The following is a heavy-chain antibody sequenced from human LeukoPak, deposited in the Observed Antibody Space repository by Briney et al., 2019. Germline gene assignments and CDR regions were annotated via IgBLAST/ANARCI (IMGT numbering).Heavy chain of an antibody. Sequence: ASVKVSCKASGYTFTGYYMHWVRQAPGQGLEWRGRINPNSGGTNYAQKFQGRVTMTRDTSISTAYMELSRLRSDDTAVYYCASGDILTGYYSGYYFDYWGQGTLVTVSS. CDR1: GYTFTGYY. D-gene: IGHD3-9*01. CDR3: ASGDILTGYYSGYYFDY. J-gene: IGHJ4*02. V-gene: IGHV1-2*06. CDR2: INPNSGGT.